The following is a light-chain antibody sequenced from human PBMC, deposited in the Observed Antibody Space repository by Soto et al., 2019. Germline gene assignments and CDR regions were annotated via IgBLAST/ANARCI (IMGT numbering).Light chain of an antibody. V-gene: IGLV2-8*01. CDR2: EVN. CDR3: GSYAGSNSIA. J-gene: IGLJ2*01. Sequence: QSALTQPPSASGSPGQSVTISCTGTSRDIGGDYNYVSWYQQHPGKAPKLMIYEVNKRPSGVPDRFSGSKSGNTASLTVSGLQTEDEAHYYCGSYAGSNSIAFGGGTKVTVL. CDR1: SRDIGGDYNY.